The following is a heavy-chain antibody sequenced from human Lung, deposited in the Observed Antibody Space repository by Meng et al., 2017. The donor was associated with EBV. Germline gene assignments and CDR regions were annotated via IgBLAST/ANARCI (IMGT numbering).Heavy chain of an antibody. V-gene: IGHV3-23*01. CDR3: AKEEVRGDGGY. CDR1: GFTFSNFA. J-gene: IGHJ4*02. Sequence: EVQLLESGGGLVQPGGYLRLSCAASGFTFSNFAMSWVRQSPGKGLEWVSAISGSGGFTYYADSVKGLFTISRDNSKNTLYLQMNSLRAEDTAVYYCAKEEVRGDGGYWGQGTLVTVSS. CDR2: ISGSGGFT. D-gene: IGHD4-17*01.